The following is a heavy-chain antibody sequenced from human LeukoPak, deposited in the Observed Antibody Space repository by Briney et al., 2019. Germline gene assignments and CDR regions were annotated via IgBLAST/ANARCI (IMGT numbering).Heavy chain of an antibody. Sequence: PGGSLRLSCAASGFTFSSYAMTWVRQAPGKGLEWVSAISGSGGSTYYADSVKGRFTISRDNSKNMLCLQMNSLRAEDTAVYYCAKGLWGYDFWSGYYDYWGQGTLVTVSS. CDR3: AKGLWGYDFWSGYYDY. CDR2: ISGSGGST. J-gene: IGHJ4*02. V-gene: IGHV3-23*01. CDR1: GFTFSSYA. D-gene: IGHD3-3*01.